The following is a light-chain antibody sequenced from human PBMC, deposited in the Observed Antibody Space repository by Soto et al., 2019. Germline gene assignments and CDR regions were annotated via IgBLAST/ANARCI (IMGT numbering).Light chain of an antibody. J-gene: IGKJ4*01. Sequence: AIPMTQSTSSLSASVGDRVTITCRASQGVSKVVGWYQQKPGKARRLFIYAASTLQSGVPSRFSGSQSATDFTLTISSLQPEDFATYYCLQDFAYPLTFGGGTKVEIK. CDR2: AAS. CDR3: LQDFAYPLT. V-gene: IGKV1-6*01. CDR1: QGVSKV.